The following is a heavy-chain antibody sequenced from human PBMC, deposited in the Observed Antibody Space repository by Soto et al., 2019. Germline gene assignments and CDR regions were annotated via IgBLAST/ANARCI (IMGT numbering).Heavy chain of an antibody. CDR2: ISSSSSYI. J-gene: IGHJ6*02. V-gene: IGHV3-21*01. CDR3: ARDVDIVATITDYYYYGMDV. Sequence: GGSLRLSCAASGFTFSSYSMNWVRQAPGKGLEWVSSISSSSSYIYYADSVKGRFTISRDNAKNSLYLQMNSLRAEDTAVYYCARDVDIVATITDYYYYGMDVWGQGTTVTVSS. CDR1: GFTFSSYS. D-gene: IGHD5-12*01.